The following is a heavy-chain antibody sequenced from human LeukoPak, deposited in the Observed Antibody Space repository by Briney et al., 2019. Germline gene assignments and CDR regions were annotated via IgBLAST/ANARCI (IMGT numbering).Heavy chain of an antibody. V-gene: IGHV1-2*06. CDR1: GYTFTGYY. D-gene: IGHD3-22*01. J-gene: IGHJ4*02. CDR2: INPNSGGT. Sequence: GASVKVSCKASGYTFTGYYMHWVRQAPGQGLEWMGRINPNSGGTNYAQKFQGRVTMTRDTSISTAYMELSRLRSDGPAVYYCARDDGLRTYYYDSSGYWFLDYWGEGTLVTVST. CDR3: ARDDGLRTYYYDSSGYWFLDY.